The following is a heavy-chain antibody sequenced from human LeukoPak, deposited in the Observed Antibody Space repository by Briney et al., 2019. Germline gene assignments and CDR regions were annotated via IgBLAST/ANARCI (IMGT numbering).Heavy chain of an antibody. CDR2: ISYDGSNK. CDR1: GFTFSSYA. CDR3: ASSITIFGVPDY. Sequence: GGSLRLSCAASGFTFSSYAMHWVRQAPGKGLEWVAVISYDGSNKYYADSVKGRFTISRDNSKNTLYLQMNSLRAEDTAVYYCASSITIFGVPDYWGQGTLVTVSS. V-gene: IGHV3-30-3*01. J-gene: IGHJ4*02. D-gene: IGHD3-3*01.